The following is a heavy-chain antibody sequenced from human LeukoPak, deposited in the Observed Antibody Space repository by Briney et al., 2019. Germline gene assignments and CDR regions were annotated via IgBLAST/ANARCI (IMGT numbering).Heavy chain of an antibody. CDR1: GYTFTSYY. Sequence: ASVKVSCKASGYTFTSYYMHWVRQAPGQGLEWMGIINPSGGSTSYAQKFQGRVTTTRDTSTSTVYMELSSLRSEDTAVYYCAKTRHGYTEDDAFDIWGQATMVTVSS. CDR3: AKTRHGYTEDDAFDI. CDR2: INPSGGST. V-gene: IGHV1-46*01. J-gene: IGHJ3*02. D-gene: IGHD5-12*01.